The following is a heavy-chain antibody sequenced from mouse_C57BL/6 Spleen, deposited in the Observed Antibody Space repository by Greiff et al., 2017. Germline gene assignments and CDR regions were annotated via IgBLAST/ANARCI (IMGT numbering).Heavy chain of an antibody. CDR3: ARHEVPYSNYVYAMDY. CDR2: FYPGSGSI. J-gene: IGHJ4*01. V-gene: IGHV1-62-2*01. D-gene: IGHD2-5*01. CDR1: GYTFTEYT. Sequence: VQLQQSGAELVKPGASVKLSCKASGYTFTEYTIHWVKQRSGQGLEWIGWFYPGSGSIKYNEKFKDKATLTAHTSSSPVYMELSRLTSEDSAVYFGARHEVPYSNYVYAMDYWGQGTSVTVSS.